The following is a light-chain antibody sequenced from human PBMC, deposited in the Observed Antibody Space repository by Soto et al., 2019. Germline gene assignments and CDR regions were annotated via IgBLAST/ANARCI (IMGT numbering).Light chain of an antibody. J-gene: IGKJ4*01. CDR1: QALSNY. CDR2: SAS. Sequence: DIPLTQSQSVLSASAGETVTITFRASQALSNYLAWYQQKPGKAPDLLIYSASTLQSGVPSRFSGSGSETEFSLTIRALQPEDFATYYCQQLSRYPLTFGGGTKVDIK. CDR3: QQLSRYPLT. V-gene: IGKV1-9*01.